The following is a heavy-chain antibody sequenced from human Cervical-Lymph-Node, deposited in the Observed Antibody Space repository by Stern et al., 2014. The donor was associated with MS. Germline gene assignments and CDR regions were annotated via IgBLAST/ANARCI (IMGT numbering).Heavy chain of an antibody. J-gene: IGHJ6*02. CDR1: GFTFSSYG. D-gene: IGHD3-16*01. CDR2: ISYDGSNK. Sequence: VQLVESGGGAVQPGRSLRLSCAASGFTFSSYGLHWVRQAPGKGLEWGAVISYDGSNKDYGYSVKGRFTISRDNSKNTVYLQINSLRAEDTAVYYCAKDTSPREYFYYGMDVWGQGTTVTVSS. CDR3: AKDTSPREYFYYGMDV. V-gene: IGHV3-30*18.